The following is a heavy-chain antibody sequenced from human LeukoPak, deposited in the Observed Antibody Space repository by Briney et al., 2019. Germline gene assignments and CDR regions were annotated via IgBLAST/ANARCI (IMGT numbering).Heavy chain of an antibody. CDR2: ISGSGGST. V-gene: IGHV3-23*01. CDR1: GFTFSSYA. D-gene: IGHD3-22*01. J-gene: IGHJ4*02. CDR3: AKDLGGPYYYDSSGYGD. Sequence: GGSLRLSCAASGFTFSSYAMSWVRQAPGKGLEWVSAISGSGGSTYYADSVKGQSTISRDNSKNTLYLQMNSLRAEDTAVYYCAKDLGGPYYYDSSGYGDWGQGTLVTVSS.